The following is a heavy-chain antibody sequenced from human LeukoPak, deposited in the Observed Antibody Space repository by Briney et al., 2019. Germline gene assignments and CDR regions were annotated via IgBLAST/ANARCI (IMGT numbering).Heavy chain of an antibody. V-gene: IGHV3-53*01. D-gene: IGHD5-24*01. J-gene: IGHJ4*02. CDR1: GFTLSSNY. Sequence: PGGSLRLSCAASGFTLSSNYMSWVHQAPGKGLEWVSVIYSGGSTYYADSVKGRFTISRDNSKNTLYLQMNSLRAEDTAVYYCARGMATILDYWGQGTLVTVSS. CDR2: IYSGGST. CDR3: ARGMATILDY.